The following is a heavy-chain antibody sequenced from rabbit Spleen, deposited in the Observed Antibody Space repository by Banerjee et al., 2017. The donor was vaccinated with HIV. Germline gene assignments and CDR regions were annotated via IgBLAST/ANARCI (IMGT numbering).Heavy chain of an antibody. D-gene: IGHD1-1*01. CDR3: ARAGGFENYFNL. Sequence: QEQLEESGGDLVKPEGSLTLTCTVSGFSFSSSHYMCWVRQAPGKGLEWIGCKVSGSSGSTYYASWAKGRFTISKTSSTTVTLQMTSLTAADTATYFCARAGGFENYFNLWGPGTLVTVS. V-gene: IGHV1S45*01. J-gene: IGHJ4*01. CDR1: GFSFSSSHY. CDR2: KVSGSSGST.